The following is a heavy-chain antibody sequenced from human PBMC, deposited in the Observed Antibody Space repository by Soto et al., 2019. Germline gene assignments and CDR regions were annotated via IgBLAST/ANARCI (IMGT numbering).Heavy chain of an antibody. Sequence: ASVKVSCKASGYTFTSDCISWVRQAPGQWLEWMGWISAYNGNTNYAQKLQGRVTMTTDTSTSTAYMELRSLRSDETAVYYCATYHRYVRIKFGGVIYVYDYGTDVGGQGSTVKASS. CDR3: ATYHRYVRIKFGGVIYVYDYGTDV. V-gene: IGHV1-18*04. CDR2: ISAYNGNT. D-gene: IGHD3-16*02. CDR1: GYTFTSDC. J-gene: IGHJ6*01.